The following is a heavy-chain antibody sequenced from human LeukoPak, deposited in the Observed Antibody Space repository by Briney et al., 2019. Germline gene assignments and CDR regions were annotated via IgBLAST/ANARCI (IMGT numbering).Heavy chain of an antibody. V-gene: IGHV3-23*01. CDR3: AKRSAESSGYFNY. CDR2: ITGSGAFT. Sequence: GGSLRLSCAASGFSFIKYSMTWVRQAPGEGLEWVSAITGSGAFTDYADSVKGRFTISRDNSKNTLYLQMNSLRAEDTAVYYCAKRSAESSGYFNYWGQGILVTVSS. D-gene: IGHD6-19*01. CDR1: GFSFIKYS. J-gene: IGHJ4*02.